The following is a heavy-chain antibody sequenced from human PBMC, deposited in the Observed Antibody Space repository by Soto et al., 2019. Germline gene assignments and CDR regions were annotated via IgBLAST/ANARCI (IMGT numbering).Heavy chain of an antibody. CDR3: ATGYGDSDAFDI. J-gene: IGHJ3*02. CDR1: GGSISSSSYY. V-gene: IGHV4-39*01. CDR2: IYYSGST. D-gene: IGHD4-17*01. Sequence: QLQLQESGPGLVKPSETLSLTCTVSGGSISSSSYYWGWIRQPPGKGLEWIGSIYYSGSTYYNPSLKSRVTISVDTSKNQFSLKLSSVTAADTAVYYCATGYGDSDAFDIWGQGTMVTVSS.